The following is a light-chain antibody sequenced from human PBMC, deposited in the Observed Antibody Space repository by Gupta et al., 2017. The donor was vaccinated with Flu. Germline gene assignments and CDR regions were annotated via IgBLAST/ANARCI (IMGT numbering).Light chain of an antibody. Sequence: SPSSLSASVGDRVTITCRASQGISNYLAWYQQKPGKVPKLLIYAVSTLHSGVPSRFSGSGSGTDFTLTISSLQPEDVATYYCQKDNSAPFTFGHGTKVDIK. CDR1: QGISNY. CDR2: AVS. V-gene: IGKV1-27*01. CDR3: QKDNSAPFT. J-gene: IGKJ3*01.